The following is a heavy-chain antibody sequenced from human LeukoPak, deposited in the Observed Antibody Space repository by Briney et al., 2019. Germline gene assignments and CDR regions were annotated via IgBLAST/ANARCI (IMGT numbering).Heavy chain of an antibody. CDR1: GFTFDDYG. D-gene: IGHD5-12*01. CDR2: ISSSGSTI. V-gene: IGHV3-11*04. Sequence: GGSLRLSCAASGFTFDDYGMSWIRQAPGKGLEWVSYISSSGSTIYYADSVKGRFTISRDNAKNSLYLQMNSLRAEDTAVYYCARGRDIVATTDFDYWGQGTLVTVSS. J-gene: IGHJ4*02. CDR3: ARGRDIVATTDFDY.